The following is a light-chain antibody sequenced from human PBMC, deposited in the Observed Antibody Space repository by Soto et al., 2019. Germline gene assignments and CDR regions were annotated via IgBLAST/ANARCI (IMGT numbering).Light chain of an antibody. CDR2: DVS. Sequence: QSALTQPASVSGSPGQSITISCTGTNSDVGGYNFVSWYQQHPGKAPKLMFYDVSNRPSGVSNRFAGSKSGNTASLTISGLQAEDEADYYCNSYTSSSTLVFGGGTKVTVL. J-gene: IGLJ2*01. CDR3: NSYTSSSTLV. CDR1: NSDVGGYNF. V-gene: IGLV2-14*01.